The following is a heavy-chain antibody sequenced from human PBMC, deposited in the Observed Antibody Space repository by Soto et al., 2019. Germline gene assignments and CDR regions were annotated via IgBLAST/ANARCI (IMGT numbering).Heavy chain of an antibody. D-gene: IGHD3-9*01. CDR2: IIPVHGIA. CDR3: ASHDILTGYFLGAFDI. V-gene: IGHV1-69*04. Sequence: TSVKVSCEDSGYTYTSYAMHWVRHAPGQRLEWMGRIIPVHGIANYAQKFQGRVTITADKSTSTAYMELSSLRSEDTAVYYCASHDILTGYFLGAFDIWGQGTMVTVSS. J-gene: IGHJ3*02. CDR1: GYTYTSYA.